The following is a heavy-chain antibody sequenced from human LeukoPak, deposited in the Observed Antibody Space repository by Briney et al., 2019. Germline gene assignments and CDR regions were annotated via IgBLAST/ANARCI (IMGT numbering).Heavy chain of an antibody. CDR1: GGTISSYY. CDR2: IYYSGST. CDR3: ARARTPNSSWHY. V-gene: IGHV4-59*01. D-gene: IGHD6-6*01. J-gene: IGHJ4*02. Sequence: SETLSLTCTVSGGTISSYYWNWIRQPPGKGLEWIGYIYYSGSTNYNPSLKSRVTISVDTSKNQFFLKLSSVTAADTAVYYCARARTPNSSWHYWGQGTLVTVSS.